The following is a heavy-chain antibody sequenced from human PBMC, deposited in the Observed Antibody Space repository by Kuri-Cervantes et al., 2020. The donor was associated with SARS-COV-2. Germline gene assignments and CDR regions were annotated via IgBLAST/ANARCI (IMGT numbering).Heavy chain of an antibody. D-gene: IGHD3-22*01. Sequence: SETLSLTCAVYGGSFSGYYWSWIRQPPGKGLEWIGEINHSGSTNYNPSLKSRVTMSVDTSKNQFSLKLSSVTAADTAVYYCARGMYYYDSSGYYYDLNFDYWGQGTLVTVSS. CDR2: INHSGST. J-gene: IGHJ4*02. CDR3: ARGMYYYDSSGYYYDLNFDY. CDR1: GGSFSGYY. V-gene: IGHV4-34*01.